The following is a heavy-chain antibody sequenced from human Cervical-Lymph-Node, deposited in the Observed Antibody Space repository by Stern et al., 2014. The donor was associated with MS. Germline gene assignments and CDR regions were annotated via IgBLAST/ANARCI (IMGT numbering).Heavy chain of an antibody. CDR3: ARGIGYVSSLDV. J-gene: IGHJ6*02. CDR2: MNPKSGNT. CDR1: GYTFTSYD. V-gene: IGHV1-8*01. Sequence: QDQLEQSGAEVKKPWASVKVSCTASGYTFTSYDFNWVRQAPGQGHELEGWMNPKSGNTGYAQKLQGRVAMTRNTSISTAYMELRSLKSEDTAMYYCARGIGYVSSLDVWGQGTTVTVSS. D-gene: IGHD5-12*01.